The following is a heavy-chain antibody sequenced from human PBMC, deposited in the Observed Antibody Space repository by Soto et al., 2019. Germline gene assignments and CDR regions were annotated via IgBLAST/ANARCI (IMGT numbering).Heavy chain of an antibody. V-gene: IGHV3-30*03. Sequence: QLVESGGRGVQPERSLRLSCEASEFTFSSYAMHWVRQAPGRGLEWVALISFDGSKEYYADSVKGRFIISRDNSRSMVYLQMDSLRPDDTAIYYCARPIPRWSYHYGMDVSGQGTTVTVSS. J-gene: IGHJ6*02. CDR2: ISFDGSKE. D-gene: IGHD2-15*01. CDR3: ARPIPRWSYHYGMDV. CDR1: EFTFSSYA.